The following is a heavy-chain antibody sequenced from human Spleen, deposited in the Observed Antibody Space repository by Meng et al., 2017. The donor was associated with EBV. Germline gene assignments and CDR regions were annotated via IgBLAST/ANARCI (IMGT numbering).Heavy chain of an antibody. J-gene: IGHJ5*02. CDR3: ASRGDGIFSNYDWFDL. D-gene: IGHD4-11*01. V-gene: IGHV4-34*01. CDR2: INHGGGT. Sequence: QVQLQQWVAGLVHPSETLSRPCAVYGGSLSGYYCGWIRQPPGRGLEWIGEINHGGGTSYNPSLKSRVTMSLDTSMNHFSLKLTSVTAADTAVYYCASRGDGIFSNYDWFDLWGQGTLVTVSS. CDR1: GGSLSGYY.